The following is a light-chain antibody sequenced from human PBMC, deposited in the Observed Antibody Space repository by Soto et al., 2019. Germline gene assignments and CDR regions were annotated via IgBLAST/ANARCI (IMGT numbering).Light chain of an antibody. CDR1: QSIGNS. CDR2: AGS. J-gene: IGKJ3*01. Sequence: DIQMTQSPSSLSASVRDRVTITCRASQSIGNSLNWYQQRSGKAPKLLIYAGSSLQSGVPSRFSGGGSGTDFTLTISGLQPEDLATYYCQQSYRTPPFSFGPGTKVDIK. CDR3: QQSYRTPPFS. V-gene: IGKV1-39*01.